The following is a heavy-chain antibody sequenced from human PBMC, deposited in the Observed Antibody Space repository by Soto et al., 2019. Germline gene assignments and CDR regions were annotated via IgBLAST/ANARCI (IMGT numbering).Heavy chain of an antibody. CDR2: IYSGGST. Sequence: GGSLRLSCAASGFTVSSNYMSWVRQAPGKGLEWVSVIYSGGSTYYADSVKGRFTISRHNSKNTLYLQMNSLRAEDTAVYYCARDYLGYCSSTSCYGGAYSHYYYMDVWGKGTTVTVSS. D-gene: IGHD2-2*01. CDR1: GFTVSSNY. V-gene: IGHV3-53*04. CDR3: ARDYLGYCSSTSCYGGAYSHYYYMDV. J-gene: IGHJ6*03.